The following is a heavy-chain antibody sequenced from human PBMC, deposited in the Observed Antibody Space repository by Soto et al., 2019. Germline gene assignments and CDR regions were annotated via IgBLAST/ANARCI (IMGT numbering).Heavy chain of an antibody. CDR3: ARTYDGSGPNSGGYGFDI. D-gene: IGHD3-22*01. CDR2: IYHSGST. Sequence: PSETLSLTSAVSGGSINSRYGWSWVRQSPGKGLEWIGEIYHSGSTSYNPSLKSRVSISLDTSKNQFSLKLSSVTAADTAVYYCARTYDGSGPNSGGYGFDIWGQGTMVTVSS. V-gene: IGHV4-4*02. J-gene: IGHJ3*02. CDR1: GGSINSRYG.